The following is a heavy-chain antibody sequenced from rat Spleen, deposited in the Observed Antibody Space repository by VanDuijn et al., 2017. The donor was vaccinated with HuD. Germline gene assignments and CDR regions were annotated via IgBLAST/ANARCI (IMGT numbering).Heavy chain of an antibody. CDR1: GFTFSDYT. D-gene: IGHD1-2*01. J-gene: IGHJ1*01. Sequence: EVQLVESGGGLVQPGRSLKLSCAASGFTFSDYTMAWVRQAPKKGLEWVAAIVDDGSNTFYRDSVKGRFTISRDNAKSTLYLQMNSLRSEDTTTYYCARPHYYSSWGPPRDWYFDFWGPGTMVTVSS. CDR2: IVDDGSNT. V-gene: IGHV5-7*01. CDR3: ARPHYYSSWGPPRDWYFDF.